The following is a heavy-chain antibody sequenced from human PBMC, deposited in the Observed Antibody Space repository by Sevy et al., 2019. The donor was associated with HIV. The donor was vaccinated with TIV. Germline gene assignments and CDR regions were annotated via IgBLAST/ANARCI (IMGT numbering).Heavy chain of an antibody. V-gene: IGHV3-30-3*01. D-gene: IGHD6-19*01. J-gene: IGHJ6*02. CDR2: ISYDGSNK. CDR3: ARDGAGIAVADLYYGMDV. CDR1: GFTFSSYA. Sequence: GGSLRLSCAASGFTFSSYAMHWVRQAPGKGLEWVAVISYDGSNKYYADSVKGRFTISRDNSKNTLYLQMNSLRAEDTAVYYCARDGAGIAVADLYYGMDVWGQGTTVTVSS.